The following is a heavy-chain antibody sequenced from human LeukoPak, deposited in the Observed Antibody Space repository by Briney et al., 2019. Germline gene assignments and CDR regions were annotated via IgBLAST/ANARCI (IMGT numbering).Heavy chain of an antibody. CDR1: GYSVSSGYY. D-gene: IGHD6-13*01. CDR2: MYHSGDT. V-gene: IGHV4-38-2*02. J-gene: IGHJ3*02. Sequence: SETLSLTCTVSGYSVSSGYYWGWIRQPPGKGLEWIGSMYHSGDTYYNPSLKSRVTISVDTSKNQLSLKLSSVTAADTAVYYCARDNGYSSSWYWAGAFDIWGQGTMVTVSS. CDR3: ARDNGYSSSWYWAGAFDI.